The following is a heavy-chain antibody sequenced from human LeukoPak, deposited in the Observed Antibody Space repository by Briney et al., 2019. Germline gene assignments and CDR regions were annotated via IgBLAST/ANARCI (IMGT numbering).Heavy chain of an antibody. CDR2: IYHSGST. Sequence: SGTLSLTCAVSGDSISSSNWWSWVRQPPGKGLEWIGEIYHSGSTNYNPSLKSRVTISVDKSKNQFSLKLSSVTAADTAVYYCARSPYYDFWSGYLTHFDYWGQGTLVTVSS. J-gene: IGHJ4*02. V-gene: IGHV4-4*02. D-gene: IGHD3-3*01. CDR3: ARSPYYDFWSGYLTHFDY. CDR1: GDSISSSNW.